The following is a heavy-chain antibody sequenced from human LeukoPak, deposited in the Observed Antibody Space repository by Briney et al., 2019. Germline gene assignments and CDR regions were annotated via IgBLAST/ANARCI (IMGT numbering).Heavy chain of an antibody. D-gene: IGHD2-8*01. CDR3: ARLLGYGF. Sequence: SETLSLTCTVSGYSISSGYYWGWIRQPPGKGLEWIGSIYHSGSTYYNPSLKSRVTISVDTSKNQFSLKLSSVTAADTAVYYCARLLGYGFWGQGTLVTVSS. CDR2: IYHSGST. CDR1: GYSISSGYY. V-gene: IGHV4-38-2*02. J-gene: IGHJ4*02.